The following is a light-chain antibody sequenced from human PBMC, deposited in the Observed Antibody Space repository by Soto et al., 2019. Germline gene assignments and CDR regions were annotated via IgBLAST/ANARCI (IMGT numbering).Light chain of an antibody. CDR2: EAS. V-gene: IGKV3-11*01. CDR3: QHRSSWPLT. J-gene: IGKJ4*01. CDR1: QSVRNL. Sequence: EVVLTQSPATLSLSPGERATLSCRASQSVRNLLAWYQQKPGQAPRLLIYEASNRATGIPARFSGSGSGTDFTLSISSLEPEDFAVYYCQHRSSWPLTFGGGTKVEIK.